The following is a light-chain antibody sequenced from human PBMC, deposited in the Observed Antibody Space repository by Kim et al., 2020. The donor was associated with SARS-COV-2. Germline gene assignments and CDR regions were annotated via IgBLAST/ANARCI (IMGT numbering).Light chain of an antibody. CDR3: QQHGSSLWT. V-gene: IGKV3-20*01. CDR1: QSVSNSD. CDR2: GAS. J-gene: IGKJ1*01. Sequence: SPGERATLACRGSQSVSNSDLAWLQQGPGQAPRLLNYGASSRATGIPDRFSGSGSGTDFTLIISRLEPEDFAVDYCQQHGSSLWTFGQGTKVDIK.